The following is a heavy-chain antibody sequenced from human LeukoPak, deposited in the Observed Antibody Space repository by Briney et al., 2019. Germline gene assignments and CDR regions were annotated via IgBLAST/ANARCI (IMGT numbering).Heavy chain of an antibody. CDR1: GDSINYYH. Sequence: SETLSLTCSVSGDSINYYHWAWVRQPAGRALEWIGRIYTSGYTHYNPSVRGRASIAVDTSENQFSLTLTSVTAADTAVYYCARDFDCTGGSCYYVDVWGQGTTVTVSS. V-gene: IGHV4-4*07. CDR3: ARDFDCTGGSCYYVDV. J-gene: IGHJ6*02. CDR2: IYTSGYT. D-gene: IGHD2-15*01.